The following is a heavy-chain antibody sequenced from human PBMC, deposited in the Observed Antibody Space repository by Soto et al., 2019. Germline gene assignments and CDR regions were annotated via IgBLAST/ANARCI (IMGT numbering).Heavy chain of an antibody. CDR2: TYYRSKWYN. Sequence: SQTLSLTCAISGDSVSSNSAAWNWIGQSPSRGLEWLGRTYYRSKWYNDYAVSVKSRITINPDTSKNQFSLQLNSVTPEDTAVYYCARGGRYCSGGSCYLIDYYYYYGMDVWGQGTTVTVSS. CDR1: GDSVSSNSAA. V-gene: IGHV6-1*01. D-gene: IGHD2-15*01. J-gene: IGHJ6*02. CDR3: ARGGRYCSGGSCYLIDYYYYYGMDV.